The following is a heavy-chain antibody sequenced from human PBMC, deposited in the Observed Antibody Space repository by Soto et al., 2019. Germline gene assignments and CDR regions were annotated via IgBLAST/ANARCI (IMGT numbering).Heavy chain of an antibody. CDR1: GGSISSYY. J-gene: IGHJ5*02. CDR2: IYISGST. V-gene: IGHV4-4*07. CDR3: ARGPGSCNWFDL. Sequence: QVQLQESGPGLVKPSETLSLTCIVSGGSISSYYWSWIRQPAGKGLEWIGRIYISGSTNYNPSLKSRVTMAEDTSKNQFSLKLSSVTAADTAVYYCARGPGSCNWFDLWGQGTLVTVSS. D-gene: IGHD3-10*01.